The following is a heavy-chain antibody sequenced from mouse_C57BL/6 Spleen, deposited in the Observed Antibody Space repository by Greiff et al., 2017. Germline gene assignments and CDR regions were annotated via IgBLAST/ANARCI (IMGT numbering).Heavy chain of an antibody. J-gene: IGHJ2*01. V-gene: IGHV1-54*01. CDR2: INPGSGGT. D-gene: IGHD2-3*01. CDR3: TRRGYDGYYYFDY. CDR1: GYAFTNYL. Sequence: QVQLQQSGAELVRPGTSVKVSCKASGYAFTNYLIEWVKQRPGQGLEWIGVINPGSGGTNYNEKFKGKATLTADKSSSTAYMQLSSLTSEDSAVYLCTRRGYDGYYYFDYWGQGTTLTVSS.